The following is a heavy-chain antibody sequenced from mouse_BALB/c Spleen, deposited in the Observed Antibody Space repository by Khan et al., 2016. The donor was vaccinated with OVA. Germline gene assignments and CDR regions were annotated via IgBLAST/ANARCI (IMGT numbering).Heavy chain of an antibody. CDR3: KRWATWYFDV. CDR2: IYPGGGYT. J-gene: IGHJ1*01. V-gene: IGHV1-63*02. CDR1: GYTFTNYW. Sequence: VQLQQSGGEVVRPGTSVKISCKASGYTFTNYWLGWVKQRPGHGLEWIGDIYPGGGYTNYNEKFKGKATLTVDTSSSTANMQLSSLTSEDSAVFSCKRWATWYFDVWGAGTTVTVSS. D-gene: IGHD3-1*01.